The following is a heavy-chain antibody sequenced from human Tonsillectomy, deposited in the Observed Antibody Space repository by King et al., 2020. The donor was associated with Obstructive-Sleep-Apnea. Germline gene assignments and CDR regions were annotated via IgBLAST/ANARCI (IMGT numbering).Heavy chain of an antibody. CDR1: GGSISSDY. D-gene: IGHD3-9*01. V-gene: IGHV4-59*01. CDR2: IYYSGST. Sequence: QLQESGPGLVKPSETLSLTCTVSGGSISSDYWSWIRQPPGKGLEWLGYIYYSGSTQYNPSLKSRVTISVDTSKNQFSLKLSSVTAAATAVYYCARVGVEHEILTRHNRHRDWFDPWGQGTLVTVSS. J-gene: IGHJ5*02. CDR3: ARVGVEHEILTRHNRHRDWFDP.